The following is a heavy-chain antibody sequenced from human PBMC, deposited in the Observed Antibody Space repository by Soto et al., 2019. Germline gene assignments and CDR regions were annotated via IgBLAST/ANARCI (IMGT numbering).Heavy chain of an antibody. CDR2: INPNSGGT. J-gene: IGHJ6*03. D-gene: IGHD4-4*01. CDR1: GYTFTGYY. Sequence: ASVKVSCKSSGYTFTGYYMHCVRQAPGQGLEWMGWINPNSGGTNYAQKFQGWVTMTRDTSISTAYMELSRLRSDDTAVYYCARGGYSNYYYYYYMDVWGKGTTVTVSS. V-gene: IGHV1-2*04. CDR3: ARGGYSNYYYYYYMDV.